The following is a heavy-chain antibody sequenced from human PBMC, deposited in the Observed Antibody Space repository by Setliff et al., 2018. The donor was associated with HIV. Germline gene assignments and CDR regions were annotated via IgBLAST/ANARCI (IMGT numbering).Heavy chain of an antibody. V-gene: IGHV4-61*09. D-gene: IGHD3-10*01. Sequence: SETLSLTCTVSGGSIRSGSYYWNWIRQPAGKGLEWIGHIYTSGSTNYSPSLKSRVTISVDTSKNQFSLKLSAATAADTAVYYCASQGVRGAYTWFDPWGQGTRVTVSS. CDR3: ASQGVRGAYTWFDP. CDR1: GGSIRSGSYY. CDR2: IYTSGST. J-gene: IGHJ5*02.